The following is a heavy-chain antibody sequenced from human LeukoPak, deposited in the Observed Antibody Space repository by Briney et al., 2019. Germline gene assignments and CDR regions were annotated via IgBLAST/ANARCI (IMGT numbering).Heavy chain of an antibody. CDR2: KYYRSKWYT. CDR3: ARDRGRGYDYYYYYGMDV. V-gene: IGHV6-1*01. D-gene: IGHD3-22*01. CDR1: LDSVSSNSPA. J-gene: IGHJ6*02. Sequence: SHTHSLTCAISLDSVSSNSPAWNYITQSPSRGLEWLGSKYYRSKWYTDHAVSVKSRITINPDTSKNQLSLQLNSVTPEDTAVYYCARDRGRGYDYYYYYGMDVWGQGTTVTVSS.